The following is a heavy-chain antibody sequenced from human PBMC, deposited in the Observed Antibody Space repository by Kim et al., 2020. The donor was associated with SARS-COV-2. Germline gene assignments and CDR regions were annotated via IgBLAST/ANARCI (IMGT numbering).Heavy chain of an antibody. J-gene: IGHJ5*02. D-gene: IGHD3-3*01. Sequence: KSRVTISVDTSKNQFSLKLSSVTAADTAVYYCARRIAIFGVAPRYNWFDPWGQGTLVTVSS. CDR3: ARRIAIFGVAPRYNWFDP. V-gene: IGHV4-34*01.